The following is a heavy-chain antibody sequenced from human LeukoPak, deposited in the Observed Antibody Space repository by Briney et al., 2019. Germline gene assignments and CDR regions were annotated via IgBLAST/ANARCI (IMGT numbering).Heavy chain of an antibody. Sequence: PSAPLSLPCPASGGSISSYYWSWIRQPAGKGLEWIGRIYTSGNTHYNPSLKSRVTMSVDTSKNQFYLKLSSVTAADTAVYYCARDGGYCTNGVCSIYDYWGQGTLVTVSS. CDR3: ARDGGYCTNGVCSIYDY. CDR2: IYTSGNT. CDR1: GGSISSYY. J-gene: IGHJ4*02. D-gene: IGHD2-8*01. V-gene: IGHV4-4*07.